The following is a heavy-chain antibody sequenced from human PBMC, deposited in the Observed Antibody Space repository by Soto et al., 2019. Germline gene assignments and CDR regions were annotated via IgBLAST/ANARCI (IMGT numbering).Heavy chain of an antibody. V-gene: IGHV4-59*01. CDR3: ARGYYYYYIDV. J-gene: IGHJ6*03. CDR1: DGSINSDY. CDR2: IFYTGST. Sequence: QVRLQESGPGLVKPSETLSLTCTVSDGSINSDYWSWIRQPPGKGLEWIGYIFYTGSTNYNPSLKSRVTISLDKSKNHFSLKLTSVTAADTAVYYCARGYYYYYIDVWGRGTTFTVSS.